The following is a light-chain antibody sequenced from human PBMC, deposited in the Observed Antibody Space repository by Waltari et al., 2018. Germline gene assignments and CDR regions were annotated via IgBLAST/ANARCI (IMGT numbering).Light chain of an antibody. CDR2: EVN. V-gene: IGLV2-8*01. CDR3: SSYAGSNNFVV. Sequence: QSATTQPPSASATPGHSVTISCPGTSSDVAGSAYVSAYQHHPGKAPKPMIFEVNKWPSGVLDRFSGSKSGNTASLTISGLQPEDEADYYCSSYAGSNNFVVFGGGTKLTVL. J-gene: IGLJ2*01. CDR1: SSDVAGSAY.